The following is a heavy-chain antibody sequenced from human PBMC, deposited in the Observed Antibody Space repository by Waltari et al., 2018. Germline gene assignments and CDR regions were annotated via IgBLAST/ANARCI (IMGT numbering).Heavy chain of an antibody. Sequence: VPLVASGGGVVPPGRSLRLSCAASGFPFRRSGLPWVRPAPGPGLECVALIWYDGMNEYDAYCVKGRGASARDKAKNRVERQRNSRRDEDTAGEDGARGDGGGVGRGLSCDHWYFDLWCLGTLVTFSS. D-gene: IGHD2-15*01. CDR3: ARGDGGGVGRGLSCDHWYFDL. CDR2: IWYDGMNE. V-gene: IGHV3-33*01. J-gene: IGHJ2*01. CDR1: GFPFRRSG.